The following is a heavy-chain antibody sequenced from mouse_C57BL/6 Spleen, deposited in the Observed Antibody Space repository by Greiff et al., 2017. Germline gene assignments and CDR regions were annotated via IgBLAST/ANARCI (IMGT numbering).Heavy chain of an antibody. Sequence: VQLQQSGPGLVKPSQSLSLTCSVTGYSITSGYYWNWIRQFPGNKLEWMGSISYDGSNNYNPSLKNRISITRDTSKNQFFLKLNYVTTEDTATYYCARSFITTVVAPFAYWCQGTLVTVAA. V-gene: IGHV3-6*01. CDR2: ISYDGSN. J-gene: IGHJ3*01. CDR3: ARSFITTVVAPFAY. D-gene: IGHD1-1*01. CDR1: GYSITSGYY.